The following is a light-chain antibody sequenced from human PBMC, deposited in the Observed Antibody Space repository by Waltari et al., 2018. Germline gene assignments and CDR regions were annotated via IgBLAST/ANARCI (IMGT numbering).Light chain of an antibody. CDR1: SSDVGGYNY. V-gene: IGLV2-14*01. Sequence: SALTQPASVAGSLGQSITFPCTGTSSDVGGYNYVAGYQQHPGKAPKLMIHDVSNRPSGVSIRFSGSKSGNTASLTISGLQADDEADYYCISYSSATPGNVVIGGGTKLTVL. CDR3: ISYSSATPGNVV. CDR2: DVS. J-gene: IGLJ2*01.